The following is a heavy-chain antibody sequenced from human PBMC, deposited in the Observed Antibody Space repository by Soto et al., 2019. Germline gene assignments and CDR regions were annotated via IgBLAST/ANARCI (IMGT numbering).Heavy chain of an antibody. CDR1: GYTFTGYY. V-gene: IGHV1-2*02. CDR3: ARDPRIVGAVTTPFDY. J-gene: IGHJ4*02. D-gene: IGHD1-26*01. CDR2: INPNSGGT. Sequence: QVQLVQSGAEVKKPGASVKVSCKASGYTFTGYYMHWVRQAPGQGLEWMGWINPNSGGTNYAQKFQGQGTMTRDTSISTSYMGLSRVGFDDTAVYYCARDPRIVGAVTTPFDYWGQGTLVTVSS.